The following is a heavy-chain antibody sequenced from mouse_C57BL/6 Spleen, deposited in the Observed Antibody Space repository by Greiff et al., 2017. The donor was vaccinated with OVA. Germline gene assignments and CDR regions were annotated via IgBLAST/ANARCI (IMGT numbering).Heavy chain of an antibody. Sequence: QVQLQQPGAELVKPGASVKLSCKASGYTFTSYWMHWVKQRPGQGLEWIGMIHPNSGSTNYNEKFKSKATLTVDKSSSTAYMQLSSLTSEDSAVYYCARNYYGTPYAMDYWGQGTSVTVSS. CDR2: IHPNSGST. CDR1: GYTFTSYW. CDR3: ARNYYGTPYAMDY. V-gene: IGHV1-64*01. D-gene: IGHD1-1*01. J-gene: IGHJ4*01.